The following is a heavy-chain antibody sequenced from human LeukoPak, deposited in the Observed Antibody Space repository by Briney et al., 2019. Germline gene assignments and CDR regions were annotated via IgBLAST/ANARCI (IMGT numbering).Heavy chain of an antibody. Sequence: RGGSLRLSCAASGFTFSSYWMSWVRQAPGKGLEWVANIKEDGSEKYYVDSVKGRFTIFRDNAKNSLYLQIHSLRAEDTAVYYCAFGSSPWGQGRLVTVSS. CDR1: GFTFSSYW. J-gene: IGHJ5*02. D-gene: IGHD3-10*01. V-gene: IGHV3-7*01. CDR3: AFGSSP. CDR2: IKEDGSEK.